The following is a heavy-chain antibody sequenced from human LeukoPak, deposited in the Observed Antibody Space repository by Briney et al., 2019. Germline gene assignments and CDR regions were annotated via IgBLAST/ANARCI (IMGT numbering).Heavy chain of an antibody. J-gene: IGHJ3*02. V-gene: IGHV3-23*01. CDR3: AREHSLVAIHDAFDI. CDR1: GFTFSSYA. Sequence: GGSLRLSCAASGFTFSSYAMTWVRQAPGKGLEWVSAISGPGGAPFYADSVKGRFTISRDDSENTLYLQMNRLRADDAAVYHCAREHSLVAIHDAFDIWGQGTMVTVSS. D-gene: IGHD5-12*01. CDR2: ISGPGGAP.